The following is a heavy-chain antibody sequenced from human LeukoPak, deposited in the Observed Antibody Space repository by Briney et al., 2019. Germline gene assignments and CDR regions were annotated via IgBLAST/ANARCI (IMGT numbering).Heavy chain of an antibody. J-gene: IGHJ6*02. CDR1: GGTFSSYA. V-gene: IGHV1-69*01. CDR2: FIPILGTP. D-gene: IGHD2-2*01. Sequence: SVKVSCKASGGTFSSYAISWVRQAPGQGLEWMGGFIPILGTPRYAQNLQGRVTITADEPTSTGYMELSSLRDEDTAVYYCARGLYCSSSTSCYDYGLDVWGQGTTVTVSS. CDR3: ARGLYCSSSTSCYDYGLDV.